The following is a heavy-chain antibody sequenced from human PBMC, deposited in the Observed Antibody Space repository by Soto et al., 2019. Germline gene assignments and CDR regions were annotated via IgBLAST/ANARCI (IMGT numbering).Heavy chain of an antibody. CDR3: ARGGYCTNGVCARSFDL. V-gene: IGHV3-64*01. J-gene: IGHJ3*01. CDR2: ISSNGVAT. Sequence: EVQLVESGGGLVQPGGSLRLSCAASGFTFSFYAMHWVRQAPGKGLEYVSAISSNGVATYHANSVKGRFTISRDNSKNTLYLQLGSLRAEDMAVYYCARGGYCTNGVCARSFDLWGQGILVTVSS. D-gene: IGHD2-8*01. CDR1: GFTFSFYA.